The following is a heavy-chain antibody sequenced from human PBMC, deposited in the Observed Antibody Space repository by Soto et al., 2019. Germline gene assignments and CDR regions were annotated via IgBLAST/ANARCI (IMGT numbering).Heavy chain of an antibody. CDR3: ANSGSDDDYYYYYMDV. V-gene: IGHV3-30*18. D-gene: IGHD3-10*01. CDR2: ISYDGSNK. J-gene: IGHJ6*03. Sequence: GGSLRLSCAASGFTFSSYGMHWVRQAPGKGLEWVAVISYDGSNKYYADSVKGRFTISRDNSKNTLYLQMNSLRAEDTAVFYCANSGSDDDYYYYYMDVWGKGTTVTVSS. CDR1: GFTFSSYG.